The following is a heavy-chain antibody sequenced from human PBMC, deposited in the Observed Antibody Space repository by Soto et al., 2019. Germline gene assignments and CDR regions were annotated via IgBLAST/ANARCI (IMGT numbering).Heavy chain of an antibody. Sequence: EVQLVEFGGGLAQPGGSLRLSCAASGFTFNTYTMNWVRQAPGKGLEWVSYISSSSSTIYYADSVKGRFTISRDNAKNALYRQMNSLSAEDTAVYYCARDREYQPLPDYWGQGTLVTVSS. CDR2: ISSSSSTI. CDR3: ARDREYQPLPDY. CDR1: GFTFNTYT. D-gene: IGHD2-2*01. J-gene: IGHJ4*02. V-gene: IGHV3-48*01.